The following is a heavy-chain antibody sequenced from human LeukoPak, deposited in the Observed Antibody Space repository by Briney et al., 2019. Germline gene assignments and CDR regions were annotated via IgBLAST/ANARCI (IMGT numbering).Heavy chain of an antibody. J-gene: IGHJ4*02. CDR1: GLSLSNAW. CDR3: ITEKY. V-gene: IGHV3-15*04. CDR2: IGGKTDGGTI. Sequence: PGGSLRLSCAVSGLSLSNAWVSWVRQAPGRGLQWVGRIGGKTDGGTIDYAAPVKGRFTISRDVSKNTLYMQMNSLKTEDTGVYFCITEKYWGQGTLVTVS.